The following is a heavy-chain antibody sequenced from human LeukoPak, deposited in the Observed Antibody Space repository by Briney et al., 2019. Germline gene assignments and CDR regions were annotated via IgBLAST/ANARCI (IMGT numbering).Heavy chain of an antibody. CDR2: IRSKANSYAT. V-gene: IGHV3-73*01. CDR3: TRLMETTVVTGDFDY. CDR1: GFTFSGSA. Sequence: GGSLKLSCAASGFTFSGSATHWVRQASGKGLEWVGRIRSKANSYATAYAASVKGRFTISRDDSKNTAYLQMNSLKTEDTAVYYCTRLMETTVVTGDFDYWGQGTLVTVSS. J-gene: IGHJ4*02. D-gene: IGHD4-23*01.